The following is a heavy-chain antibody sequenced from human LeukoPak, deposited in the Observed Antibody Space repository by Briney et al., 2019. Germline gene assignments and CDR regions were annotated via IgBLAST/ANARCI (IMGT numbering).Heavy chain of an antibody. D-gene: IGHD5-24*01. CDR1: GGSISSGSYY. V-gene: IGHV4-61*02. Sequence: SQTLSLTCTVSGGSISSGSYYWSWIRQPAGKGLEWIGRIYTSGSTIYNPSLESRVTISVDTAKNQFFLNLRSVTAADTAVYYCATRQLHMTADSQVDYWGQGTLVTVSS. CDR2: IYTSGST. CDR3: ATRQLHMTADSQVDY. J-gene: IGHJ4*02.